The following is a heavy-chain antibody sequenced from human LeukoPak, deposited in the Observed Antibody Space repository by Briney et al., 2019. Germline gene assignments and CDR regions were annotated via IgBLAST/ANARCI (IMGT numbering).Heavy chain of an antibody. CDR2: ISGSGGST. CDR1: GFTFSSYA. V-gene: IGHV3-23*01. D-gene: IGHD2-2*01. Sequence: GGSLRLSCAASGFTFSSYAMSWVRQAPGKGLEWVSAISGSGGSTYYADSVKGRFTISRDNSKNTLYLQVNSLRAEDTAVYYCAKDQRRYCSSTSCLFEAFDIWGQGTMVTVSS. J-gene: IGHJ3*02. CDR3: AKDQRRYCSSTSCLFEAFDI.